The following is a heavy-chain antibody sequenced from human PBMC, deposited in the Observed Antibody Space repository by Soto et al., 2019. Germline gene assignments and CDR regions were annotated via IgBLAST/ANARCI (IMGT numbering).Heavy chain of an antibody. CDR3: AKVRFGESQFDY. D-gene: IGHD3-10*01. J-gene: IGHJ4*02. CDR1: GFTFSSYG. V-gene: IGHV3-30*18. CDR2: ISYDGSNK. Sequence: GGSLRLSCAASGFTFSSYGMHWVRQAPGKGLEWVAVISYDGSNKYYADSVKGRFTISRDNSKNTLYLQMNSLRDEDTAVYYCAKVRFGESQFDYWGQGTLVTVSS.